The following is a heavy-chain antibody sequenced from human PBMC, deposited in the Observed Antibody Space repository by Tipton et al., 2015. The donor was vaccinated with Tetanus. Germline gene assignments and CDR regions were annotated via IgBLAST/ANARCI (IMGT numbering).Heavy chain of an antibody. Sequence: QLVQSGAEVKKPGASVKVSCKASGYTFTGYYIYWVRQAPGQGLEWMGWIDPNSGGTVYAQKFQVRVTMTRDTSISTAYMERRSLRSDDTAVYYCARDRGDYIYYGMDVWGPGTTVTVS. CDR1: GYTFTGYY. CDR2: IDPNSGGT. D-gene: IGHD3-22*01. J-gene: IGHJ6*02. CDR3: ARDRGDYIYYGMDV. V-gene: IGHV1-2*02.